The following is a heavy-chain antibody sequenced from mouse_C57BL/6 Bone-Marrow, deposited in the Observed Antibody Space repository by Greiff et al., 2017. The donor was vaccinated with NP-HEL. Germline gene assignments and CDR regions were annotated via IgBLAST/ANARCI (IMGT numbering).Heavy chain of an antibody. Sequence: VQLQQSGAELVKPGASVKMSCKASGYTFTSYWITWVKQRPGQGLEWIGDIYPGSGSTNYNEKFKSKATLTVDTSSSTAYMQLSSLTSDDSAVYYGATGTGVVYLYFDDWGQGTTLTVSS. J-gene: IGHJ2*01. V-gene: IGHV1-55*01. CDR3: ATGTGVVYLYFDD. D-gene: IGHD1-1*01. CDR2: IYPGSGST. CDR1: GYTFTSYW.